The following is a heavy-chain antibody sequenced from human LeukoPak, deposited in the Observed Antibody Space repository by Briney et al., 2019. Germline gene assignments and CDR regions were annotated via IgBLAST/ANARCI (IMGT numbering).Heavy chain of an antibody. Sequence: PSETLSLTCTVSGGSISSSGYYWGWIRQPPGKGLEWIGTIYYSGSTYCNPSLKSRVTISVDTSKNQFSLKLSSVTAADTAVYYCARFRTLTTHFDYWGRGTLVTVSS. CDR3: ARFRTLTTHFDY. D-gene: IGHD4-11*01. J-gene: IGHJ4*02. CDR1: GGSISSSGYY. CDR2: IYYSGST. V-gene: IGHV4-39*01.